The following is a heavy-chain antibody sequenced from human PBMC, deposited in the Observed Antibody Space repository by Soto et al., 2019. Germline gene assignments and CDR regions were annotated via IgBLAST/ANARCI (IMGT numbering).Heavy chain of an antibody. CDR3: AKEGVVPYGMDV. CDR2: ISYDGSNK. D-gene: IGHD3-3*01. J-gene: IGHJ6*02. V-gene: IGHV3-30*18. CDR1: GFTFSSYG. Sequence: QVQLVESGGGVVQPGRSLRLSCAASGFTFSSYGMHWVRQAPGKGLEWVAVISYDGSNKYYADSVKGRFTISRDNSKNTLYLQMNSRRAEDTAVYYCAKEGVVPYGMDVWGQGTTVTVSS.